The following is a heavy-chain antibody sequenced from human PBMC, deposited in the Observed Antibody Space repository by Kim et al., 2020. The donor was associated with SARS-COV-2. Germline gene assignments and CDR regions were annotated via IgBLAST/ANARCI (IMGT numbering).Heavy chain of an antibody. D-gene: IGHD3-10*01. Sequence: YADSVKGRFTISRDNAKNSLYLQMNSLRDEDTAVYYCAKLPVRGVTLDDYWGQGTLVTVSS. CDR3: AKLPVRGVTLDDY. V-gene: IGHV3-48*02. J-gene: IGHJ4*02.